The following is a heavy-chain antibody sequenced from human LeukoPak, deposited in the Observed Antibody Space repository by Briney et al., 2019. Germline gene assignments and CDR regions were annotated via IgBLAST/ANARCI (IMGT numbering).Heavy chain of an antibody. CDR3: ARPEQWLESAFDI. D-gene: IGHD6-19*01. V-gene: IGHV5-51*01. CDR1: GYSFTSYW. CDR2: IYPGDSDT. J-gene: IGHJ3*02. Sequence: GESLKISCKGSGYSFTSYWIGWVRQMPGKALEWMGIIYPGDSDTRYSPSFQGQVTISADKSISTAYLQWSSLKASDTAMYYCARPEQWLESAFDIWGQGTMVTVSS.